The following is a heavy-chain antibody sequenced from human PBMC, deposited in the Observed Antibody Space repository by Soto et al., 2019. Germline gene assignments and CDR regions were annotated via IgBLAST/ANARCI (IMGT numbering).Heavy chain of an antibody. CDR1: GYTFTSYG. D-gene: IGHD3-22*01. J-gene: IGHJ4*02. CDR2: ISAYNGNT. V-gene: IGHV1-18*04. CDR3: ARDGYYYDSSGYATLFDY. Sequence: GASVKVSCKASGYTFTSYGISWVRQAPGQGLEWMGWISAYNGNTNYAQKLQGRVTMTTDTSTSTAYMELRSLRSDDTAVYYCARDGYYYDSSGYATLFDYWGQGTLVTVSS.